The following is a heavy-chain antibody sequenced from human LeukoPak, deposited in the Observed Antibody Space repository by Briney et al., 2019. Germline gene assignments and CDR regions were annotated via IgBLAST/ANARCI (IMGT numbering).Heavy chain of an antibody. V-gene: IGHV4-30-2*01. CDR2: IYHSGST. J-gene: IGHJ6*03. CDR3: ARGLRNIGSYGGYYYYMDV. D-gene: IGHD1-26*01. CDR1: GGSISSGGYY. Sequence: KPSETLSLTCTGSGGSISSGGYYWSWIRQPPGKGLEWIGYIYHSGSTYYNPSLKSRVTISVDRSKNQFSLKLSSVTAADTAVYYCARGLRNIGSYGGYYYYMDVWGKGTAVTVSS.